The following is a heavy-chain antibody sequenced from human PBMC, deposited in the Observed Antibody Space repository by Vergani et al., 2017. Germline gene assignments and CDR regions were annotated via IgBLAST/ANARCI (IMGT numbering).Heavy chain of an antibody. CDR1: GFTFSSYA. J-gene: IGHJ4*02. D-gene: IGHD2-2*01. Sequence: EVQLLESGGGLVQPGGSLRLSCAASGFTFSSYAMSWVRQAPGQGLEWVSAISGSGGSTYYADSVKGRFTISRDNSKNTLYLQMNSLRAEDTAVYYCAKDSSIGIVVVTAAMGFDYWGQGTLVTVSS. CDR2: ISGSGGST. V-gene: IGHV3-23*01. CDR3: AKDSSIGIVVVTAAMGFDY.